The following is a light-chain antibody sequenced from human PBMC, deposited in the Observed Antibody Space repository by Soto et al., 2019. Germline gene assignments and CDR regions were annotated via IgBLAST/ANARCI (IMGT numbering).Light chain of an antibody. Sequence: EVVMTQSPATLSVSPGERVTLSCRASQSVSRHLAGYQQKPGQAPRLLFYTASTRATGVTARFSAGGSGTDFTLTISGLQSEDLAVYYCQQYDAWPTFGQGAKVEV. J-gene: IGKJ1*01. V-gene: IGKV3-15*01. CDR2: TAS. CDR3: QQYDAWPT. CDR1: QSVSRH.